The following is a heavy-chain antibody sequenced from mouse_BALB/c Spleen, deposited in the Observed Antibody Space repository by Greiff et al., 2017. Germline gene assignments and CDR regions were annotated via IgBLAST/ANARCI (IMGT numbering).Heavy chain of an antibody. V-gene: IGHV5-17*02. J-gene: IGHJ4*01. Sequence: EVKLVESGGGLVQPGGSRKLSCAASGFTFSSFGMHWVRQAPEKGLEWVAYISSGSSTIYYADTVKGRFTISRDNPKNTLFLQMTSLRSEDTAMYYCARYRRMDYWGQGTSVTVSS. CDR3: ARYRRMDY. CDR1: GFTFSSFG. CDR2: ISSGSSTI.